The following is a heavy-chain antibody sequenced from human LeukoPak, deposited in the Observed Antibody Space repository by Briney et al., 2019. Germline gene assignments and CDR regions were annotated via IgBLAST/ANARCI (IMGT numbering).Heavy chain of an antibody. D-gene: IGHD3-22*01. Sequence: SETLSLTCTVSGGSISSYYWSWIRQPPGKGLEWIGEINHSGSTNYNPSLKSRVTISVDTSKNQFSLKLSSVTAADTAVYYCARGADYYDSSGYLLYFDYWGQGTLVTVSS. V-gene: IGHV4-34*01. J-gene: IGHJ4*02. CDR2: INHSGST. CDR3: ARGADYYDSSGYLLYFDY. CDR1: GGSISSYY.